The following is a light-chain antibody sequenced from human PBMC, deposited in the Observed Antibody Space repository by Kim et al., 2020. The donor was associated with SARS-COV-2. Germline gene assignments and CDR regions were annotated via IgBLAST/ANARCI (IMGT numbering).Light chain of an antibody. CDR1: RPNIGSNL. CDR2: SNN. J-gene: IGLJ1*01. V-gene: IGLV1-44*01. CDR3: AAWDDSLNGYV. Sequence: GQRDTLACSGSRPNIGSNLVNWSDPPPATAPKLLLYSNNRRPSGVPDRFAGSKSGTSASLAISGPQSEDEADYYCAAWDDSLNGYVFGTGTKVTVL.